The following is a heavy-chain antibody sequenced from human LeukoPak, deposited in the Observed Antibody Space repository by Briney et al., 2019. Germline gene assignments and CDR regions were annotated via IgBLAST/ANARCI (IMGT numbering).Heavy chain of an antibody. J-gene: IGHJ4*02. V-gene: IGHV5-51*01. D-gene: IGHD2-15*01. CDR2: IYPGDSDT. CDR1: GYSFASYW. CDR3: ARDGTLNVVVVAAHFDY. Sequence: GESLKISCKGSGYSFASYWIGWVRQMPGKGLEWMGNIYPGDSDTRYSPSFQGQVTISADKSISTAYLQWSSLKASDTAVYYCARDGTLNVVVVAAHFDYWGQGTLVTVSS.